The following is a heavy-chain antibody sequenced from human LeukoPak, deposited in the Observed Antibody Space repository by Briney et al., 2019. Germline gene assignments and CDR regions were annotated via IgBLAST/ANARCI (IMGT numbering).Heavy chain of an antibody. J-gene: IGHJ4*02. Sequence: SETLSLTCTVAGGSVSSGSYYWSWIRQPPGKGLEWIGEINHSGSTNYNPSLKSRVTISVDTSKKQFSLKLSSVTAADTAVYYCVTYYFDSSGPKKNYWGQGTLVTVSS. V-gene: IGHV4-39*07. CDR3: VTYYFDSSGPKKNY. D-gene: IGHD3-22*01. CDR2: INHSGST. CDR1: GGSVSSGSYY.